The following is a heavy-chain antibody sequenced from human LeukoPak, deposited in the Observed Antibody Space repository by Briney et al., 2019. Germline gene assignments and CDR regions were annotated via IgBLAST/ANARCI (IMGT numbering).Heavy chain of an antibody. D-gene: IGHD3-22*01. CDR3: ARHSYDSSDFHYMDV. V-gene: IGHV5-51*01. Sequence: GESLKISCKGSGYSFTSYWIGWVRQMPGKGLEWMGIIYPGDSDTRYSPSFQGQVTISADKSISTAYLQWSTLRASDTAIYYCARHSYDSSDFHYMDVWGKGTTVTISS. CDR2: IYPGDSDT. CDR1: GYSFTSYW. J-gene: IGHJ6*03.